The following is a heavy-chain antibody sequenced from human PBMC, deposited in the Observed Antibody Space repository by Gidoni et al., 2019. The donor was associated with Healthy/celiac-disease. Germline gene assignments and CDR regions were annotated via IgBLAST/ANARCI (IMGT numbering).Heavy chain of an antibody. CDR2: ISSSSSYI. Sequence: EVQLVESGGGLVKPGGSLRLSCAASGFTFSSYSMNWVRQAPGKGLEWVSSISSSSSYIYYADSVKGRFTISRDNAKNSLYLQMNSLRAEDTAVYYCARDRVDYYDSSGHTYFDYWGQGTLVTVSS. CDR1: GFTFSSYS. V-gene: IGHV3-21*01. CDR3: ARDRVDYYDSSGHTYFDY. J-gene: IGHJ4*02. D-gene: IGHD3-22*01.